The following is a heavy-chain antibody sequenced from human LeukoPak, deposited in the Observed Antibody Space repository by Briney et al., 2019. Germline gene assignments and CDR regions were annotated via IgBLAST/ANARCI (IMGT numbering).Heavy chain of an antibody. Sequence: ASVKVSCKSSGYTFTGYYMLWVRQAPGQGLQWMGCINPNTGVTNYAQKFQGRVTLTRDTSIITAYMELTRLRSDDTAMYYCARDRTTVTTGYYGMDVWGQGTTLTVSS. V-gene: IGHV1-2*02. CDR2: INPNTGVT. J-gene: IGHJ6*02. D-gene: IGHD4-17*01. CDR3: ARDRTTVTTGYYGMDV. CDR1: GYTFTGYY.